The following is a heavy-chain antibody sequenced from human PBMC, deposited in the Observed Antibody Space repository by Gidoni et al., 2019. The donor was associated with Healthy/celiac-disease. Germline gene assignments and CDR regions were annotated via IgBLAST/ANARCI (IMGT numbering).Heavy chain of an antibody. CDR1: VGPISSSSYY. CDR2: IHYSGST. Sequence: VGPISSSSYYCGWIRQPPGKGLEWIGSIHYSGSTYYNPSLKSRVTISVDTSKNQFSLELSSGTAADTAVYYCARQGPVLAAANRGHNWFDPWGQGTLVTVSS. J-gene: IGHJ5*02. CDR3: ARQGPVLAAANRGHNWFDP. V-gene: IGHV4-39*01. D-gene: IGHD6-13*01.